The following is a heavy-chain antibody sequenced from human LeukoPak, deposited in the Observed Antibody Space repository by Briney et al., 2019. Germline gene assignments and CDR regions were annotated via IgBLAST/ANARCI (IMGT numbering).Heavy chain of an antibody. D-gene: IGHD6-19*01. J-gene: IGHJ6*01. V-gene: IGHV4-39*01. CDR3: GRHVSNGWDYHYGLDV. CDR1: GGSVASTGCS. CDR2: AYYTGSN. Sequence: SETLSLTCTVSGGSVASTGCSWGWIRQPPGKGLEWIGSAYYTGSNYSPPSLKSRLTISVDTSKNQFALTLSSVTAADTAVYYCGRHVSNGWDYHYGLDVWGQGTTVTVSS.